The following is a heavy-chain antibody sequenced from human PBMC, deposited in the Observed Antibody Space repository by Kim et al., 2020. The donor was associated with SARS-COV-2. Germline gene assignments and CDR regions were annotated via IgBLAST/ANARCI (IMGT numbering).Heavy chain of an antibody. CDR3: ARDSAGSITMVRGVGTNAFDI. CDR2: IYTSGST. D-gene: IGHD3-10*01. V-gene: IGHV4-61*02. J-gene: IGHJ3*02. Sequence: SETLSLTCTVSGGSISSGSYYWSWIRQPAGKGLEWIGRIYTSGSTNYNPSLKSRVTISVDTSKNQFSLKLSSVTAADTAVYYCARDSAGSITMVRGVGTNAFDIWGQGTMVTVSS. CDR1: GGSISSGSYY.